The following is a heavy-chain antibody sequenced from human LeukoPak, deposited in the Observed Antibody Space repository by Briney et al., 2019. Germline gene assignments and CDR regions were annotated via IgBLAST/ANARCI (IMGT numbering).Heavy chain of an antibody. D-gene: IGHD2-21*02. Sequence: ASVKVSCKASGYTFTSYDINWVRPATGQGLEWMGWMNPNSGNTGYAQKFQGRVTMTRNTSISTAYMELSSLRSEDTAVYYCARAPKTHIVVVTASPYYFDYWGQGTLVTVSS. CDR1: GYTFTSYD. V-gene: IGHV1-8*01. CDR3: ARAPKTHIVVVTASPYYFDY. J-gene: IGHJ4*02. CDR2: MNPNSGNT.